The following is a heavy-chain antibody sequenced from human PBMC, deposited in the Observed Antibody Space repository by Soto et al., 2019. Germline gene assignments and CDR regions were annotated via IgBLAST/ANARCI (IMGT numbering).Heavy chain of an antibody. D-gene: IGHD5-12*01. J-gene: IGHJ4*02. CDR2: ISSSSSTI. CDR3: ARERRGYDLAIDY. Sequence: GGSLRLSCAASGFTFSSYSMNWVRQAPGKGLEWVSYISSSSSTIYYADSVKGRFTISRDNAKNSLYLQMNSLRAEDTAVYYCARERRGYDLAIDYWGQGTLVTVSS. V-gene: IGHV3-48*01. CDR1: GFTFSSYS.